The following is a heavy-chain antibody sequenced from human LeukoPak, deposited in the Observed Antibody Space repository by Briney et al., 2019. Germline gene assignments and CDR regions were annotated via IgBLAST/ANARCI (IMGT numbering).Heavy chain of an antibody. CDR3: PHLSRLGELHGS. V-gene: IGHV3-48*01. D-gene: IGHD3-16*01. CDR2: ISSTSSTI. Sequence: GGSLRLSCAASEFTFSSYSMNWVRQAPGKGLEWLSYISSTSSTIYYADSVKGRFTISRDNAKNSLSLQMNSLRAEDTAVYYCPHLSRLGELHGSWGQGTLVTVSS. CDR1: EFTFSSYS. J-gene: IGHJ5*02.